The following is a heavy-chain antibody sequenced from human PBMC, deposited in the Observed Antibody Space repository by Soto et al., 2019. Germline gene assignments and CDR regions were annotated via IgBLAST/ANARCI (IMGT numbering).Heavy chain of an antibody. D-gene: IGHD3-3*01. V-gene: IGHV3-11*01. CDR3: ARVSIFGVVIVDAFDI. Sequence: VQLLESGGGLVQPGGSLRLSCAASGFTFSDYYMSWIRQAPGKGLEWVSYISSSGSTIYYADSVKGRFTISRDNAKNSLYLQMNSLRAEDTAVYYCARVSIFGVVIVDAFDIWGQGTMVTVSS. J-gene: IGHJ3*02. CDR2: ISSSGSTI. CDR1: GFTFSDYY.